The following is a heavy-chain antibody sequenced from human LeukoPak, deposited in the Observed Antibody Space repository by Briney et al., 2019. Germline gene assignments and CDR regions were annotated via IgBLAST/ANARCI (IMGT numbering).Heavy chain of an antibody. D-gene: IGHD6-13*01. Sequence: GGSLRLSCAASGFTFSSYSMNWVRQAPGKGLEWVSSISSSSSYIYYADSVKGRFTISRDNAKNSLYLQMNSLRAEDTAVYYCARDLSTYSSSWYGGYWGQGTLVTVSS. J-gene: IGHJ4*02. CDR2: ISSSSSYI. V-gene: IGHV3-21*01. CDR3: ARDLSTYSSSWYGGY. CDR1: GFTFSSYS.